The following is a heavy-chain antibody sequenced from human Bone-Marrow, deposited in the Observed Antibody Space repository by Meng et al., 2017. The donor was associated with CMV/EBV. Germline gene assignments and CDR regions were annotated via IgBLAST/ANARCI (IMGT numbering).Heavy chain of an antibody. D-gene: IGHD4-23*01. Sequence: GESLKISCAASGFTFSSYWMSWVRQAPGKGLEWVANIKQDGSEKYYVDSVKGRFTISRDNAKNSLYLQMNSLRAEDTAVYYCAKANPGATIKAGVNFDYWGQGTLVTVSS. V-gene: IGHV3-7*03. CDR1: GFTFSSYW. CDR2: IKQDGSEK. CDR3: AKANPGATIKAGVNFDY. J-gene: IGHJ4*02.